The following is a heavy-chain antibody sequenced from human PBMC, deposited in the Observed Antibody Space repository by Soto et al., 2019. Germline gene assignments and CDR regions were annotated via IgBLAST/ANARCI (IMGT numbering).Heavy chain of an antibody. CDR1: GFTFTSYA. Sequence: GGSLRLSCVASGFTFTSYAMSWVRQAPGKGLEWVSAISGSGGRTYYADFVKGRFTISRDDSKNTLYLQMTSLRADDTAIYYCAKELMAYVIHDAFDIWGQGTLVTVSS. CDR2: ISGSGGRT. J-gene: IGHJ3*02. V-gene: IGHV3-23*01. D-gene: IGHD3-10*02. CDR3: AKELMAYVIHDAFDI.